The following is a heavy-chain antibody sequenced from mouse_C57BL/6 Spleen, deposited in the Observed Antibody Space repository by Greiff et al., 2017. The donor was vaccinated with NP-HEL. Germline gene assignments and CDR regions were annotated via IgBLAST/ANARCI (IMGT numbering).Heavy chain of an antibody. D-gene: IGHD2-4*01. Sequence: EVQLQQSGPGLVKPSQSLSLTCSVTGYSITSGYYWNWIRQFPGNKLEWMGYISYDGSNNYNPSLKNRISITRDTSKNQFFLKLNSVTTEDTATYYCARVDYDVGDYGGQGTTLTVSS. J-gene: IGHJ2*01. CDR3: ARVDYDVGDY. CDR1: GYSITSGYY. CDR2: ISYDGSN. V-gene: IGHV3-6*01.